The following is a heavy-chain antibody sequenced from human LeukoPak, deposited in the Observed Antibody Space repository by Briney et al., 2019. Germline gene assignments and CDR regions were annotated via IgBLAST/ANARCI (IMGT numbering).Heavy chain of an antibody. CDR1: GYTFTSYD. CDR2: MNPNSGNT. CDR3: ASDGYSYGYGFDY. Sequence: ASVRVSCKASGYTFTSYDINWVRQAAGQGGEWMGGMNPNSGNTGYAQKFQGRVTMTRNTSISTAYMELSGLRSEDTAVYYCASDGYSYGYGFDYWGQGTLVTVSS. J-gene: IGHJ4*02. V-gene: IGHV1-8*01. D-gene: IGHD5-18*01.